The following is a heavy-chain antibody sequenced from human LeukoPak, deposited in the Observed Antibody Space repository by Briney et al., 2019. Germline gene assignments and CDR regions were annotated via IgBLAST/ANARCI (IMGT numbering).Heavy chain of an antibody. CDR1: GDSISSNY. J-gene: IGHJ4*02. Sequence: SERRSLTCTVSGDSISSNYWSWIRQPPGKGLQWIGYIYNSGNTNYNPSLKSRVTISVDTSKNQFSLKLSFVTAADTAVYYCARHLPGSCSGTSCHSYFDYWGQGTLVTVSS. V-gene: IGHV4-59*08. D-gene: IGHD2-2*01. CDR3: ARHLPGSCSGTSCHSYFDY. CDR2: IYNSGNT.